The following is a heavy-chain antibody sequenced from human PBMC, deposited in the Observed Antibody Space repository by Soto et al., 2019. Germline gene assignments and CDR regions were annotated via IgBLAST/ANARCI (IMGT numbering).Heavy chain of an antibody. CDR1: GYSFTSYW. J-gene: IGHJ5*02. Sequence: PGESLKISCKGSGYSFTSYWIGWVRQMPGKGLEWMGIIYPGDSDTRYSPSFQGQVTISADKSISTAYPQWSSLKASDTAIYYCARQGAAVPTVPLIWFDPWGQGTLVTVSS. D-gene: IGHD6-13*01. V-gene: IGHV5-51*01. CDR3: ARQGAAVPTVPLIWFDP. CDR2: IYPGDSDT.